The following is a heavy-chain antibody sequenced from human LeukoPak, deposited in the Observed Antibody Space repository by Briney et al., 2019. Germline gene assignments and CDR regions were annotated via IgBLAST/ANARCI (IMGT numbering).Heavy chain of an antibody. Sequence: GRSLRLSCAASGFTFDDYAMHWARQAPGKGLEWVSGISWNSGSIGYADSVKGRFTISRDNAKNSLYLQMNSLRAEDTALYYCAMIDYWGQGTLVTVSS. CDR3: AMIDY. V-gene: IGHV3-9*01. CDR1: GFTFDDYA. CDR2: ISWNSGSI. J-gene: IGHJ4*02.